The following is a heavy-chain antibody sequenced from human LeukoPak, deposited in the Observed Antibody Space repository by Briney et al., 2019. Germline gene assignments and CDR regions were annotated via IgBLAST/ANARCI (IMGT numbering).Heavy chain of an antibody. D-gene: IGHD6-13*01. Sequence: KPSETLSLTCTVSGYSISSGYYWGWIRQPPGKGLEWIGSIYHSGSTYYNPSLKTRLSISIDTSKNQFSLKLNSVTAADTAVYYCARVVAAAGNNWFDPWGQGTLVTVSS. CDR2: IYHSGST. V-gene: IGHV4-38-2*02. CDR1: GYSISSGYY. J-gene: IGHJ5*02. CDR3: ARVVAAAGNNWFDP.